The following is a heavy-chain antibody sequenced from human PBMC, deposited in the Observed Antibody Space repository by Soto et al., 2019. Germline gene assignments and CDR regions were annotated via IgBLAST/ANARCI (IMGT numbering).Heavy chain of an antibody. CDR2: ISSSSSYI. D-gene: IGHD2-21*02. J-gene: IGHJ4*02. Sequence: EVQLVESGGGLVKPGGSLRLSCAASGFTFSSYSMNWVRQAPGKGLEWVSSISSSSSYIYYADSVKGRFTISRDNAKNSLYLQMNSLRAEDTAVYYCARDGKKLVVTATTYYYWGQGTLVTVSS. V-gene: IGHV3-21*01. CDR1: GFTFSSYS. CDR3: ARDGKKLVVTATTYYY.